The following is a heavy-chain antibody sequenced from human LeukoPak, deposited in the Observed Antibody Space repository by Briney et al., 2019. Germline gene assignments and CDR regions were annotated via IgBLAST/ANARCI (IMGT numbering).Heavy chain of an antibody. D-gene: IGHD3-3*01. Sequence: GASVKVSCKASGYTFTGYYMHWVRQAPGQGLEWMGWINPNSGGTNYAQKFQGRVTMTRDTSISTAYMELSRLRSDDTAVYYCARTTYYDFWSGYGAFDIWGQGTMVTVSS. CDR1: GYTFTGYY. J-gene: IGHJ3*02. CDR2: INPNSGGT. CDR3: ARTTYYDFWSGYGAFDI. V-gene: IGHV1-2*02.